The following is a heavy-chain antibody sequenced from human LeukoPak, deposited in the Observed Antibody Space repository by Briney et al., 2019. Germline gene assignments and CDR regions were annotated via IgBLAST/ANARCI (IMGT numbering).Heavy chain of an antibody. CDR2: IFYTGTT. V-gene: IGHV4-59*01. Sequence: PSETLSLTCSVSGGSISGDYWSWIRQPQGKGLEWIGYIFYTGTTKYNPSLKSRVTISVDMSKNQFSLKLTSVTAADTAVYYCARVISHGYSDSWGQGTLVTVSS. CDR1: GGSISGDY. J-gene: IGHJ4*02. CDR3: ARVISHGYSDS. D-gene: IGHD2-21*01.